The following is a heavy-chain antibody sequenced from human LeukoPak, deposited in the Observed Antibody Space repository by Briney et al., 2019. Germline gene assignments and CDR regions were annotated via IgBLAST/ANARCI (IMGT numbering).Heavy chain of an antibody. Sequence: PGGSLRLSCAASGFTFSSYAMSWVRQAPGKGLEWVSAISGSGGSTYYADSVKGRFTISRDNSKNTLYLQMNSLRAEDTAVYYCAKGASMVRVPSTRWYYYYGMDVWGKGTTVTVSS. D-gene: IGHD3-10*01. V-gene: IGHV3-23*01. CDR1: GFTFSSYA. CDR3: AKGASMVRVPSTRWYYYYGMDV. CDR2: ISGSGGST. J-gene: IGHJ6*04.